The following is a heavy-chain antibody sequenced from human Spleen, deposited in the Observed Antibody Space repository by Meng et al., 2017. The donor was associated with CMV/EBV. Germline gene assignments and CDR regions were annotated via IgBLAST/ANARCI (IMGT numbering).Heavy chain of an antibody. CDR1: GFTVRSNY. J-gene: IGHJ4*02. D-gene: IGHD4-17*01. CDR3: ARLYGDYAGSFDY. Sequence: CAVSGFTVRSNYMSWVRQAPGKGLEWVSVIYSGGSKLYADSVKGRFTISRDNSKNTLALQMSSLRPEDTAVYYCARLYGDYAGSFDYWGQGTLVTVSS. V-gene: IGHV3-66*02. CDR2: IYSGGSK.